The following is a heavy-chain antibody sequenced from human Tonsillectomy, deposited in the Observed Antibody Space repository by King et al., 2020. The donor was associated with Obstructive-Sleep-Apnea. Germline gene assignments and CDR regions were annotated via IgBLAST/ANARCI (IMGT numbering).Heavy chain of an antibody. CDR2: ITYDGSNK. V-gene: IGHV3-30-3*01. CDR1: GFTFSDYA. J-gene: IGHJ4*02. CDR3: ARDGYLGLYNGADYFDH. D-gene: IGHD1-1*01. Sequence: VQLVESGGGVVQPGRSLRLSCAASGFTFSDYALHWVRQAPGKGLEWVAGITYDGSNKFYADSVKGRFTISRDKSKNTLYLQVNSLRAEDTAVYFCARDGYLGLYNGADYFDHWGQGTLVTVSS.